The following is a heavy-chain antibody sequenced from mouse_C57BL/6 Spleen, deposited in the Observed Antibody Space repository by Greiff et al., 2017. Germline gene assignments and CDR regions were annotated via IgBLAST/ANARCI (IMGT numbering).Heavy chain of an antibody. J-gene: IGHJ4*01. CDR3: AQGGYSNYGEGAMDY. CDR2: IWRGGST. Sequence: QVQLQQSGPGLVQPSQSLSITCTVSGFSLTSYGVHWVRQSPGKGLEWLGVIWRGGSTDYNAAFMSRLSITKDNSKSQVFFKMNSLQADDTAIYYCAQGGYSNYGEGAMDYWGQGTSVTVSS. V-gene: IGHV2-5*01. D-gene: IGHD2-5*01. CDR1: GFSLTSYG.